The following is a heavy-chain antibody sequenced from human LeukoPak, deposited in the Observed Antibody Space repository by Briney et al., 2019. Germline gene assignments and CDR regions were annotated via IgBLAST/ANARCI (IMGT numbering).Heavy chain of an antibody. J-gene: IGHJ6*02. CDR2: IYPGDSDT. Sequence: GESLKTSCKGSGYSFTSYWIGWVRQMPGKGLEWMGIIYPGDSDTRYSPSFQGQVTISADKSISTAYLQWSSLKASDTAMYYCARQGAPGGYVRYYYYGMDVWGQGTTVTVSS. V-gene: IGHV5-51*01. CDR1: GYSFTSYW. D-gene: IGHD5-12*01. CDR3: ARQGAPGGYVRYYYYGMDV.